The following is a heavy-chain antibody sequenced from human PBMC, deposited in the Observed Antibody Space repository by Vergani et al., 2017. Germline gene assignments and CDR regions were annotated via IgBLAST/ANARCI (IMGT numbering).Heavy chain of an antibody. D-gene: IGHD4-23*01. V-gene: IGHV4-61*02. Sequence: QVQLQESGPGLVKPSQTLSLTCTVSGGSISSGSYYWSWIRQPAGKGLEWIGRIYTSGSTNYSPSLKSRVTISVDTSKNQFSLKLSSVTAAATAMYYCARSTTLVDFDYWGPGTLVIVSS. CDR3: ARSTTLVDFDY. CDR1: GGSISSGSYY. CDR2: IYTSGST. J-gene: IGHJ4*02.